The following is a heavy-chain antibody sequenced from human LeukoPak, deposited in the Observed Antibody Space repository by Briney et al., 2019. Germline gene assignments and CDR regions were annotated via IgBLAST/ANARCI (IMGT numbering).Heavy chain of an antibody. CDR2: IYTSGTI. J-gene: IGHJ5*02. CDR1: GGSISNY. V-gene: IGHV4-4*07. D-gene: IGHD3-10*01. Sequence: SETLSLTCTVSGGSISNYWSWIRQPAGTALEWTGRIYTSGTITYNPSLKSRVTMSVDTSKNQFSLKLSSVTAADTAVYYCARDSGTTGEVKFDPWGQGTLVTVSS. CDR3: ARDSGTTGEVKFDP.